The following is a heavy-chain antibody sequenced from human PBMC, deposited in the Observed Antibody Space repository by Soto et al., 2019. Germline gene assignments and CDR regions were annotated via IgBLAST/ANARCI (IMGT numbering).Heavy chain of an antibody. J-gene: IGHJ3*02. CDR3: ARVSNYLNWFPEAFDI. V-gene: IGHV5-51*01. Sequence: PGESLKISCKGSGYSFSIYSIAWVRRMPGKGLEWMGIFNPADSQTRYSTSFEGQVNFSTDSSITTAYMHWGSLKASDTGMYYCARVSNYLNWFPEAFDIWGQGTMVTVSS. CDR1: GYSFSIYS. D-gene: IGHD3-10*01. CDR2: FNPADSQT.